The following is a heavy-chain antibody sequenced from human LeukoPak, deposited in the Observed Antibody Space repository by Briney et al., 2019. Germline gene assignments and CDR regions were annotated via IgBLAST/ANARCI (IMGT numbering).Heavy chain of an antibody. J-gene: IGHJ4*02. CDR3: AREGRYYYDSSGYYFD. CDR1: GGSISSYY. CDR2: IYYSGST. V-gene: IGHV4-59*12. Sequence: KTSETLSLTCTVSGGSISSYYWSWIRQPPGKGLEWIGYIYYSGSTNYNPSLKSRVTISVDTSKNQFSLKLSSVTAADTAVYYCAREGRYYYDSSGYYFDWGQGTLVTVSS. D-gene: IGHD3-22*01.